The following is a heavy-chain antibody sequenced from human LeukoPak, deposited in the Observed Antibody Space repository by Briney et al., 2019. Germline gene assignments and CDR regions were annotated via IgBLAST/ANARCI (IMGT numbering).Heavy chain of an antibody. J-gene: IGHJ4*02. CDR1: GYIFSSYW. V-gene: IGHV5-51*01. Sequence: GESLKISCKGLGYIFSSYWNAWVRQRPGKGLEWMGIIYPGGSETRYDPPFQGQVTISADSSTSTAYLQWSSLRASDTAMYYCARASRDGYNQNFDHWGQGTLVTVSS. CDR2: IYPGGSET. CDR3: ARASRDGYNQNFDH. D-gene: IGHD5-24*01.